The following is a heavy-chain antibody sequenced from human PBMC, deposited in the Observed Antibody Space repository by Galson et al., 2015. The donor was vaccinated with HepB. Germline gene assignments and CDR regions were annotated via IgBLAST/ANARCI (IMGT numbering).Heavy chain of an antibody. J-gene: IGHJ6*02. CDR3: AILPGGYCRGGSCSDYYYGMDL. Sequence: SVKVSCKASGYTFTGYYMRWVRQAPGQGLEWMGWINPNSGGTNYAQKFQGWVTMTRDTSISTAYMELSRLRSDDTAVYYCAILPGGYCRGGSCSDYYYGMDLWGQGPTVTVSS. D-gene: IGHD2-15*01. CDR2: INPNSGGT. CDR1: GYTFTGYY. V-gene: IGHV1-2*04.